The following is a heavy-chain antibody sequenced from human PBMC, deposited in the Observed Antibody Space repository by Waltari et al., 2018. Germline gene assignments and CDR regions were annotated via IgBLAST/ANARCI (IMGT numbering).Heavy chain of an antibody. CDR2: INHVGDT. CDR1: GGSFNAYY. V-gene: IGHV4-34*01. CDR3: ASRIGGITPLTG. D-gene: IGHD1-26*01. Sequence: QLQLQQWGAGLLKPSETLALTCAVYGGSFNAYYWTWLRQAPGKGLEWIGEINHVGDTNYNPSLKSRVTILIDASKNQFSLKLSSMTAADTAIYYCASRIGGITPLTGWGQGTPVIVSS. J-gene: IGHJ4*02.